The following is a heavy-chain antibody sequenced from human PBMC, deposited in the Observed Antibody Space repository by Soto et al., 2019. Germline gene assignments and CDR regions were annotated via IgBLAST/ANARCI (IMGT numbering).Heavy chain of an antibody. V-gene: IGHV3-33*01. J-gene: IGHJ1*01. D-gene: IGHD6-13*01. CDR3: AREYSSSWYSGGYFQH. Sequence: QVQLVESGGGVVQPGRSLRLSCAASGFTFSSYGMHWVRQAPGKGLEWVAVIWYDGSNKYYADSVKGRFTISRDNSKNTLYLHMNGLRAEDTAVYYCAREYSSSWYSGGYFQHWGQGTLVTVSS. CDR1: GFTFSSYG. CDR2: IWYDGSNK.